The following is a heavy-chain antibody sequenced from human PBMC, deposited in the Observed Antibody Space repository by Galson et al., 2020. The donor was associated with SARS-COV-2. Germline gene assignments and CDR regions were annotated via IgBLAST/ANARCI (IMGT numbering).Heavy chain of an antibody. J-gene: IGHJ4*02. CDR2: IKSKTSGGTA. CDR3: AADISEAGFGEIDY. CDR1: GFSFTYAW. D-gene: IGHD6-19*01. V-gene: IGHV3-15*01. Sequence: GGSLRLSCATSGFSFTYAWLSWVRQAPGKGLEWVGRIKSKTSGGTADYGAPVKGRFTISRDDSINTVYLGMNSLKTEDTAVYYCAADISEAGFGEIDYWAQGTLVTVSS.